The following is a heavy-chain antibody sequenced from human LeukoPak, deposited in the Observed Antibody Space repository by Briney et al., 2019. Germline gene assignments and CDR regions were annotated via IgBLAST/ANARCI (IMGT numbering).Heavy chain of an antibody. Sequence: SETLSLTCTVSGVSISSSNSYWGWIRQPPGKGLEWIGEINHSGSTNYNPSLKSRVTISVDTSKNQFSLKVTSVIAADTALYYCGRSAGFVHFDHWGQGTLVTVSS. V-gene: IGHV4-39*07. D-gene: IGHD3-16*01. CDR1: GVSISSSNSY. CDR3: GRSAGFVHFDH. CDR2: INHSGST. J-gene: IGHJ4*02.